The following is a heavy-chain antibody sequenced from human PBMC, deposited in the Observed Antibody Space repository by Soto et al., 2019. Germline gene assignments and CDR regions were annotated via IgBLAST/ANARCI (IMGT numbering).Heavy chain of an antibody. Sequence: ASVKVSCKASGYTFTGYYMHWVRQAPGQGLEWMGWINPNSGGTNYAQKFQGRVTMTRDTSISTAYMELSRLRSDDTAVYYCARGLVYNWNLGWFDPWGQGTLVTVSS. CDR1: GYTFTGYY. CDR2: INPNSGGT. D-gene: IGHD1-7*01. CDR3: ARGLVYNWNLGWFDP. J-gene: IGHJ5*02. V-gene: IGHV1-2*02.